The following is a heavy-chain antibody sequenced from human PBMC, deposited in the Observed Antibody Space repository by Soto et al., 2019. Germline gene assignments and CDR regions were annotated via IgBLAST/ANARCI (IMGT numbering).Heavy chain of an antibody. Sequence: PSETQSVTYTVAYASSVRHYWSWILQTPGKGLEWIGYVYNSDSINYNPSLESRVIISVDTSKNQLSLRLSSVTAADTAVYYCARAYYDTAGYSLDPWGQGALVTVSS. CDR1: YASSVRHY. CDR2: VYNSDSI. J-gene: IGHJ5*02. V-gene: IGHV4-59*11. D-gene: IGHD3-22*01. CDR3: ARAYYDTAGYSLDP.